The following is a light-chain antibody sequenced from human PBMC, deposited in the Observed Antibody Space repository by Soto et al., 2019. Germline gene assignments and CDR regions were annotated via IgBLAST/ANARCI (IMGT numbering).Light chain of an antibody. CDR1: SSDVGGYNY. CDR2: EVS. V-gene: IGLV2-14*01. J-gene: IGLJ1*01. Sequence: QSVLTQPASESGSPGQSITISCTGTSSDVGGYNYVSWYQQHPGKAPKLMIYEVSNRPSGVSNRFSGSKSGNTASLTISGLQAEDEADYYCSSYTSNSTPYVFGTGTKLTVL. CDR3: SSYTSNSTPYV.